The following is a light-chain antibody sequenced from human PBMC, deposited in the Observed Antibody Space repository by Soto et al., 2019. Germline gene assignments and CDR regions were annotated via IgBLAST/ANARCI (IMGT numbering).Light chain of an antibody. CDR1: QSVSPN. CDR2: AAS. CDR3: QQYYTWPS. J-gene: IGKJ5*01. V-gene: IGKV3-15*01. Sequence: EILMTQSPATLSVSPGETATLSCRASQSVSPNVAWYQQRPGQAPRLLIYAASTRATGIPGRFSGSGSGAEFTLTISSLESEDFAVYYCQQYYTWPSFGQGTRLEIK.